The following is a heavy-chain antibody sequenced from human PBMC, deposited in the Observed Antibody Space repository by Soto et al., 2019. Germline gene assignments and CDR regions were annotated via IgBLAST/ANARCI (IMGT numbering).Heavy chain of an antibody. CDR1: GFTFSSYS. J-gene: IGHJ6*03. V-gene: IGHV3-21*01. D-gene: IGHD7-27*01. Sequence: GGSLRLSCAASGFTFSSYSMNWVRQAPGKGLEWVSSISSSSSYIYYADSVKGRFTISRDNAKNSLYLQMNSLRAEDTAVYYCARDHVSPGIYYYMDVWCKGTTVTVSS. CDR2: ISSSSSYI. CDR3: ARDHVSPGIYYYMDV.